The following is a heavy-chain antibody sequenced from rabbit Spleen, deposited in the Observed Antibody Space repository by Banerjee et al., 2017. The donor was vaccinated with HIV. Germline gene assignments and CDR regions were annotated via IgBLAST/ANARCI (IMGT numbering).Heavy chain of an antibody. V-gene: IGHV1S47*01. CDR1: GFDFSSYG. D-gene: IGHD8-1*01. CDR2: IDPVFGIT. J-gene: IGHJ4*01. CDR3: ARDGAGGSYFAL. Sequence: QEQVVESGGGLVQPGGSLKLSCKASGFDFSSYGVSWVRQAPGKGLEWIGYIDPVFGITYFANWVNGRFSISRENAQNTVFLQMTSLTAADTATYFCARDGAGGSYFALWGPGTLVTVS.